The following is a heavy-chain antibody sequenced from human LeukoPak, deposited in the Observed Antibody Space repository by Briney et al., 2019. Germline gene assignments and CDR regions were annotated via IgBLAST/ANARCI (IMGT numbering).Heavy chain of an antibody. CDR3: ARDGGSAMPFDY. D-gene: IGHD2-2*01. CDR1: GFTFGSYA. Sequence: GGSLRLSCATSGFTFGSYAMTWVRQAPGKGLEWVSGITGVDSTPYYADSVKGRFTISRDNAKNSLYLQMNSLRAEDTAVYYCARDGGSAMPFDYWGQGTLVTVSS. V-gene: IGHV3-23*01. J-gene: IGHJ4*02. CDR2: ITGVDSTP.